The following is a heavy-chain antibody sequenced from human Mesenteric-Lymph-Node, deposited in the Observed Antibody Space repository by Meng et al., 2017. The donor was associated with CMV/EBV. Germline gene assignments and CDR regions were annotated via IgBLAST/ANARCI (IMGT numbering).Heavy chain of an antibody. CDR3: AREQLVGDSFDY. J-gene: IGHJ4*02. CDR1: EFRFDGYD. CDR2: ISSSGSTI. Sequence: GESLKISCAASEFRFDGYDMSWVRQGPGKGLEWVSYISSSGSTIYYADSVKGRFTISRDNAKNSLYLQMNSLRAEDTAVYYCAREQLVGDSFDYWGQGTLVTVSS. V-gene: IGHV3-48*03. D-gene: IGHD6-6*01.